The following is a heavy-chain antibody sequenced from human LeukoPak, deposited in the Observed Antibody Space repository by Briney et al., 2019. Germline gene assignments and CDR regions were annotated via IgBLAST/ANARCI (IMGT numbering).Heavy chain of an antibody. CDR1: GYTFTGYY. CDR2: ISAYSGNT. V-gene: IGHV1-18*04. J-gene: IGHJ5*02. Sequence: ASVKVSCKASGYTFTGYYMHWVRQAPGQGLEWMGWISAYSGNTNYAHKLQGRVTMTTDTSTSTAYMELRSLRSDDTAVYYCARHRSRMVRGGDWFDPWGQGTLVTASS. CDR3: ARHRSRMVRGGDWFDP. D-gene: IGHD3-10*01.